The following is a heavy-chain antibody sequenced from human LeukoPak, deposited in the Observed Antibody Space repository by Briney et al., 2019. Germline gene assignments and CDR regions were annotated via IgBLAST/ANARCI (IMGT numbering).Heavy chain of an antibody. CDR1: GGSISSGGYP. D-gene: IGHD2-21*02. CDR2: IYHSGST. Sequence: SETLSLTCDVSGGSISSGGYPWSWIRQPPGKGLEWIGYIYHSGSTYYNPSLKSRVTISVDRSKNQFSLKLTSVTAADTAVYYCARGVVTAIVDYFDYWGQGTLVTVSS. J-gene: IGHJ4*02. CDR3: ARGVVTAIVDYFDY. V-gene: IGHV4-30-2*01.